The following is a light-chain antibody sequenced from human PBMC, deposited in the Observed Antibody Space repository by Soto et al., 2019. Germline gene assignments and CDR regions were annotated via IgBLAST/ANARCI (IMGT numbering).Light chain of an antibody. J-gene: IGKJ1*01. V-gene: IGKV1-9*01. CDR2: AAS. CDR1: QGISSY. CDR3: QQTYGTPPT. Sequence: DVQLTQSPSFMSLSAGDRVTITCLASQGISSYLAWYQQKPGKAPKLLIYAASTLQGGVPSRFSGSGSATDFTLTISSLQHEDFATYYCQQTYGTPPTFGQGTKVDIK.